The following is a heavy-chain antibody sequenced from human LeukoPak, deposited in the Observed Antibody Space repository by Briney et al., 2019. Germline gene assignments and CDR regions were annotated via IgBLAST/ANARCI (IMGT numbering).Heavy chain of an antibody. Sequence: GGSLRLSCAVSGFTVSGNYMSWVRQAPGKGLEWVANIKQDRSEKYYVDSVKGRFTISRDNAKNSLYLQMNSLRAEDTAVYYCARLDIRWGSYIDYWGQGTLVTVSS. CDR1: GFTVSGNY. V-gene: IGHV3-7*01. D-gene: IGHD3-16*01. CDR3: ARLDIRWGSYIDY. CDR2: IKQDRSEK. J-gene: IGHJ4*02.